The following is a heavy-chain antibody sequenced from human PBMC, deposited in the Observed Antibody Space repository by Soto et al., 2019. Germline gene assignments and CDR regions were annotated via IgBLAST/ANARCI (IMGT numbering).Heavy chain of an antibody. V-gene: IGHV3-23*01. Sequence: PGGSLRLSCVASGFTFSSSSMSWVRQAPGKGLEWLSAISGSGGGTYYADSVKGRFTISRDNSKNTLFLQMSSLSAEDTAVYYCAKWGYTLGYNYYGLDVWGQGTTVTVSS. CDR2: ISGSGGGT. D-gene: IGHD5-18*01. J-gene: IGHJ6*02. CDR3: AKWGYTLGYNYYGLDV. CDR1: GFTFSSSS.